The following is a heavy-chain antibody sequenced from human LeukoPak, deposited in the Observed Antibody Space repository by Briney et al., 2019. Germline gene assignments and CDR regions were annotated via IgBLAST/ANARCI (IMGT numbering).Heavy chain of an antibody. Sequence: ASVKVSCKASGYTFTSYYMHWVRQAPGQGLEWMGIINPSGGSTSYAQKFQGRVTMTRDTSTSTVYMELSSLRSEDTAVYYCASVAMVDYDSEYYFDYWGQGTLVTVSS. CDR3: ASVAMVDYDSEYYFDY. CDR1: GYTFTSYY. CDR2: INPSGGST. V-gene: IGHV1-46*01. J-gene: IGHJ4*02. D-gene: IGHD3-22*01.